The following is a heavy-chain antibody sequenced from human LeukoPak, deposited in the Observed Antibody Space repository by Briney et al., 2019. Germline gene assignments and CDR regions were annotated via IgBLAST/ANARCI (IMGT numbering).Heavy chain of an antibody. CDR1: GFTFSSYN. Sequence: GGSLRLSCAASGFTFSSYNMNWVRQAPGKGLEWVSSISSSSNYVYYADSVKGRFTISRDNAKNSLYLQMNSLRAEDTAVYYCARGKTPDYWGQGTLVTVSS. CDR2: ISSSSNYV. CDR3: ARGKTPDY. J-gene: IGHJ4*02. D-gene: IGHD2-15*01. V-gene: IGHV3-21*01.